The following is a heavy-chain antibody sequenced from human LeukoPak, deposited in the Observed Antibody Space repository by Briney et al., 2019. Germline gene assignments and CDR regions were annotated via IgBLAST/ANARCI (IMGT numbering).Heavy chain of an antibody. CDR3: ARDGVGAVTRGYFDY. V-gene: IGHV3-30*04. CDR2: ISYDGSNK. D-gene: IGHD4-17*01. Sequence: GGSLRLSCAASGFTFSSYAMHWVRQAPGKGLEWVAVISYDGSNKYYADSVKGRFTISRDNSKNTLYLQMNSLRAEDTAVYYCARDGVGAVTRGYFDYWGQGTLVNVSS. J-gene: IGHJ4*02. CDR1: GFTFSSYA.